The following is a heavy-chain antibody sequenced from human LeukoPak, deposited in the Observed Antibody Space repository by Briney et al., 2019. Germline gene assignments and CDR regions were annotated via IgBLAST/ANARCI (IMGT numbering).Heavy chain of an antibody. J-gene: IGHJ4*02. CDR3: ANTLTPMTGVGH. V-gene: IGHV3-9*01. Sequence: GRSLRLSCAASGFSFDDYTMHWVRQAPGKGLEWVSGISWNSGNLGYADSVKGRFTISRDNSKNTLSLQMNSLRVEDTAMYYCANTLTPMTGVGHWCQGTLVTVSS. CDR1: GFSFDDYT. CDR2: ISWNSGNL. D-gene: IGHD2-15*01.